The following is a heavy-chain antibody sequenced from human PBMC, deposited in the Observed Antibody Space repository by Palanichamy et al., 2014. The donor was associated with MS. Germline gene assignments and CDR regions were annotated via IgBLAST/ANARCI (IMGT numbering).Heavy chain of an antibody. J-gene: IGHJ4*02. Sequence: EIQLVESGGGLVQPGGPLRLSCAASGFTFSSFWMSWVRQAPGKGLEWVANINQSASKTYYADSVKGRFTISRDNAKNSMSLQMNSLRAEDTAVYYCVRIYCTSTDCYLDYWGQGTLVTVSS. CDR3: VRIYCTSTDCYLDY. CDR2: INQSASKT. CDR1: GFTFSSFW. V-gene: IGHV3-7*01. D-gene: IGHD2-2*01.